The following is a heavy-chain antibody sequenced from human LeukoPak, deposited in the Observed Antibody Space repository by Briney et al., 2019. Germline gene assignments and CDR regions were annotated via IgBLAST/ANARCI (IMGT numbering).Heavy chain of an antibody. J-gene: IGHJ6*03. CDR1: GGSISSYY. V-gene: IGHV4-59*12. Sequence: SETLSLTCSVSGGSISSYYWSWIRQPPGKGLEWIGYIYYSGSTNYNPSLKSRVTMSVDTSKNQFSLKLSSVTAADTAVYYCARGGYSSSWFRGKRYYYMDVWGKGTTVTVSS. D-gene: IGHD6-13*01. CDR2: IYYSGST. CDR3: ARGGYSSSWFRGKRYYYMDV.